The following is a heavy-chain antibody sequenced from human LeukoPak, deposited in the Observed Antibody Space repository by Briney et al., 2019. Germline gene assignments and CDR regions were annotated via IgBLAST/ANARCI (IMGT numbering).Heavy chain of an antibody. J-gene: IGHJ4*02. D-gene: IGHD4-17*01. Sequence: SETLSLTCAVSGGSISSGGYSWSWIRQPPGKGLEWIGYIYHSGSTYYNPSLKSRVTISVDTSKNQFSLKLSSVTAADTAVYYCARGALPYGDFYYFDYWGQGTLVTVSS. CDR1: GGSISSGGYS. V-gene: IGHV4-30-2*01. CDR2: IYHSGST. CDR3: ARGALPYGDFYYFDY.